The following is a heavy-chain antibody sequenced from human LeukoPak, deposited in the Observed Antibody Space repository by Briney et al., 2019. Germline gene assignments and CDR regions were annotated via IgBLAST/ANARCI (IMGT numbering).Heavy chain of an antibody. CDR2: IIPIFGTA. CDR1: GGTFSSYA. D-gene: IGHD3-16*01. J-gene: IGHJ4*02. CDR3: ATVFGGVSPHFDY. Sequence: SVKVSCXASGGTFSSYAISWVRLAPGQGLEWMGGIIPIFGTANYAQKFQGRVTITADTSTDTAYMELSSLRSEDTAVYYCATVFGGVSPHFDYWGQGTLVTVSS. V-gene: IGHV1-69*06.